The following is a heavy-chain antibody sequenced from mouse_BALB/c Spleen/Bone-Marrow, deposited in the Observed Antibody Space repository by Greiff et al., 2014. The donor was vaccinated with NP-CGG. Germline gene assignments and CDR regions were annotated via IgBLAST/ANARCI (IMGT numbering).Heavy chain of an antibody. V-gene: IGHV2-2*02. CDR1: GFSLTSYG. CDR3: ARRKSGKGYFDY. J-gene: IGHJ2*01. Sequence: QVQLKESGPGLVKPSQSLSITCTVSGFSLTSYGVHWVRRSPGKGLEWLGVIWSGGSTDYNAAFISRLSISKDNSKSQVFFKMNSLQANDTAIYYCARRKSGKGYFDYWGQGTTLTVSS. D-gene: IGHD1-3*01. CDR2: IWSGGST.